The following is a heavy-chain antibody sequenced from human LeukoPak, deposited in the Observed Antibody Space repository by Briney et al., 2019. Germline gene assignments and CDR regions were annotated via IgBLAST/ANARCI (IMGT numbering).Heavy chain of an antibody. CDR2: ISGSGGST. D-gene: IGHD3-10*01. CDR3: ARERHYYGSGSWDY. J-gene: IGHJ4*02. CDR1: GFTFSSYA. V-gene: IGHV3-23*01. Sequence: GGSLRLSCAASGFTFSSYAMSWVRQAPGKGLEWVSAISGSGGSTYYADSVKGRFTISRDNSKNTLYLQMNSLRPDDTAVYYCARERHYYGSGSWDYWGQGTLVTVSS.